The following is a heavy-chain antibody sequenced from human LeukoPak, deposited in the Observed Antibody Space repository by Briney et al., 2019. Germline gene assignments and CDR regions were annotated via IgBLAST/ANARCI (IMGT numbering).Heavy chain of an antibody. CDR1: GFTFSSYG. V-gene: IGHV3-33*08. Sequence: GGSLRLSYAASGFTFSSYGMHWVRQAPGKGLEWVAVIWYDGSNKYYADSVKGRFTISRDNSKNTLYLQMNSLRAEDTAVYYCARESYSSSWYEGFDYWGQGTLVTVSS. CDR3: ARESYSSSWYEGFDY. J-gene: IGHJ4*02. CDR2: IWYDGSNK. D-gene: IGHD6-13*01.